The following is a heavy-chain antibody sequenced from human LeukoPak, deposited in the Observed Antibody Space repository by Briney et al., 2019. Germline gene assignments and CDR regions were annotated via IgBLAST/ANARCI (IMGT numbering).Heavy chain of an antibody. CDR1: GFTFDDYA. CDR2: ISWNSGSI. V-gene: IGHV3-9*01. Sequence: GGPLRLSCAASGFTFDDYAMHWVRQAPGKGLEWVSGISWNSGSIGYADSVKGRFTISRDNAKNSLYLQMNSLRAEDTALYYCAKGHSSGSYYFDYFDYWGQGTLVTVSS. D-gene: IGHD1-26*01. J-gene: IGHJ4*02. CDR3: AKGHSSGSYYFDYFDY.